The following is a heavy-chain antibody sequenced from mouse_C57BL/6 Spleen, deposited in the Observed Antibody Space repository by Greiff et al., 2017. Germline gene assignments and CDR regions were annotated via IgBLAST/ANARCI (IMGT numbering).Heavy chain of an antibody. D-gene: IGHD2-5*01. V-gene: IGHV1-64*01. CDR3: AAYYSNRYFDV. Sequence: QVQLQQPGAELVKPGASVKLSCKASGYTFTSYWMHWVKQRPGQGLEWIGMIHPNSGSTNYNEKFKSKATLTVDKSSSTAYMQLSSLTSEDSAVYYCAAYYSNRYFDVWGTGTTVTVST. CDR1: GYTFTSYW. CDR2: IHPNSGST. J-gene: IGHJ1*03.